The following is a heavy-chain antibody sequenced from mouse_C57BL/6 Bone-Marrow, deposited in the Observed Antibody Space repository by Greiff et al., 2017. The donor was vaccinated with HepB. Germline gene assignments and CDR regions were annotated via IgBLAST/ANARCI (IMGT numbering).Heavy chain of an antibody. D-gene: IGHD1-1*01. V-gene: IGHV1-61*01. CDR1: GYTFTSYW. Sequence: VQLQQPGAELVRPGSSVKLSCKASGYTFTSYWMDWVKQRPGQGLEWIGNIYPSDSETHYNQKFKDKATLTVDKSSRPAYMQLSSLTSEDSAVYYCARDYGPWYFDVWGTGTTVTVSS. CDR3: ARDYGPWYFDV. J-gene: IGHJ1*03. CDR2: IYPSDSET.